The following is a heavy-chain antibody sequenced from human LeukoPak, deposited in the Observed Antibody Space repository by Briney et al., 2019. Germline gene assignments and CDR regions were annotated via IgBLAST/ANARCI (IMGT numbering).Heavy chain of an antibody. J-gene: IGHJ4*02. Sequence: GGSLRLSCAASGFTFTNYPIHWVRQAPGKGLEWVSSISSSSSYIYYADSVKGRFTISRDNAKNSLYLQMNSLRAEDTAVYYCASYQEVNAGDFSNGTDYWGQGTLVTVSS. D-gene: IGHD3-3*01. V-gene: IGHV3-21*04. CDR1: GFTFTNYP. CDR3: ASYQEVNAGDFSNGTDY. CDR2: ISSSSSYI.